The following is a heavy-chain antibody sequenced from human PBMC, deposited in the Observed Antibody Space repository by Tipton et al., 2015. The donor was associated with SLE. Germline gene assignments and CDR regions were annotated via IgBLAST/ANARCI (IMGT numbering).Heavy chain of an antibody. CDR1: GGSINSSTSF. J-gene: IGHJ4*02. D-gene: IGHD1-7*01. CDR2: INHRGST. Sequence: TLSLTCNVPGGSINSSTSFWAWIRQPPGKGLEWIGEINHRGSTIHNPSLKSRLTISEDRSKKQFSLRLTSVTAADTALYYCASQNWNYFYWGQGTLVSVSS. CDR3: ASQNWNYFY. V-gene: IGHV4-39*07.